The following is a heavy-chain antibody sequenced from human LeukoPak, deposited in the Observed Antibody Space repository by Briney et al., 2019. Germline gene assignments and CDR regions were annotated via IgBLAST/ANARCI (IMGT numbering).Heavy chain of an antibody. CDR1: GYTFTSYY. D-gene: IGHD4-17*01. Sequence: ASVKVSCKASGYTFTSYYMHSVRQAPGQGLEWMGIINPSGGSTSYAQKFQGRVTMTRDTSTSTVYIELSSLRSEDTAVYCCARGVRVDYGDYGWFDPWGQGTLVTVSS. CDR2: INPSGGST. J-gene: IGHJ5*02. V-gene: IGHV1-46*01. CDR3: ARGVRVDYGDYGWFDP.